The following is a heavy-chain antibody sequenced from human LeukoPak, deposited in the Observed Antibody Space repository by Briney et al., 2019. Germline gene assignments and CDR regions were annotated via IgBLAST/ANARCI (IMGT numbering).Heavy chain of an antibody. J-gene: IGHJ4*02. CDR1: GFTFNNYA. CDR2: ISESGGTT. D-gene: IGHD4/OR15-4a*01. CDR3: ARRAGAYSHPYDY. V-gene: IGHV3-23*01. Sequence: GGSLRLSCAASGFTFNNYAMNWVRQAPGQGLEWVSSISESGGTTDYADSVKGRFTISRDNSKNTLYLQMNSLRAEDTAVYYCARRAGAYSHPYDYSGQRALVTVSS.